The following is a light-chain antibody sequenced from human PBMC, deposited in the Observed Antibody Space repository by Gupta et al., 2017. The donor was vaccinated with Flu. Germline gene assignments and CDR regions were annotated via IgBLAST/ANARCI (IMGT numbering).Light chain of an antibody. J-gene: IGLJ3*02. Sequence: QSALTQPASVSGSPGQSITISCTGTSGDVGGYNYVSWYQQHPGKAPKLMIYEVSNRPSGLSNRFSGSKSDNTASLTISGLQAEDEADYYCSSYTSSSTLVFGGGTKLTVL. CDR3: SSYTSSSTLV. V-gene: IGLV2-14*01. CDR1: SGDVGGYNY. CDR2: EVS.